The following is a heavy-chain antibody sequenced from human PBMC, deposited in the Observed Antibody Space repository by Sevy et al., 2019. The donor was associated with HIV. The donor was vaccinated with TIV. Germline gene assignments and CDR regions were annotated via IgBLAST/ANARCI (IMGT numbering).Heavy chain of an antibody. Sequence: GGSLRLSCAASGFTFSGSAMHGVRQASGKGLEWVGRIRSKANSYATAYAASVKGRFTISRDDSKNTAYLQMNSLKTEDTAVYYCTRQDVDIVATMPIYGMDVWGQGTTVTVSS. CDR3: TRQDVDIVATMPIYGMDV. J-gene: IGHJ6*02. V-gene: IGHV3-73*01. CDR2: IRSKANSYAT. CDR1: GFTFSGSA. D-gene: IGHD5-12*01.